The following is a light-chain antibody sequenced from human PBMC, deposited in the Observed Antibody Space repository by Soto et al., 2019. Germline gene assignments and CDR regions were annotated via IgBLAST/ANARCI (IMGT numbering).Light chain of an antibody. Sequence: QSVLTQPASVSGSPGQSITISCTGTSSDVGGYNSVSWYQQHPGKAPKLMIYEVSNLPSGVSNRFSGSKSGNTASLTISGLQAEDEADYECSSYTSSSTPWVFGGGTKLTVL. J-gene: IGLJ3*02. CDR1: SSDVGGYNS. CDR3: SSYTSSSTPWV. V-gene: IGLV2-14*01. CDR2: EVS.